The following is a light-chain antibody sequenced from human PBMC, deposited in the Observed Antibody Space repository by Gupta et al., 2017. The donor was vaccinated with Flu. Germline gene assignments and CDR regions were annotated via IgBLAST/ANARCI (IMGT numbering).Light chain of an antibody. CDR2: EGS. Sequence: EIVMTQTPLSLSITPGEQASMSCRSSQSLLHSDGYTYLYWFLQKARPGSTLLIYEGSNRFSGVPDRFSGRGSGTDFTLKISRVEAEDFGVYYCMQDEQDPFTFGHGTKVDIK. CDR3: MQDEQDPFT. V-gene: IGKV2D-26*03. J-gene: IGKJ3*01. CDR1: QSLLHSDGYTY.